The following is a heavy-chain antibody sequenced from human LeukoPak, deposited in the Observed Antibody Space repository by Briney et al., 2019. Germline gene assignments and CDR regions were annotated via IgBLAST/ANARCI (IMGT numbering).Heavy chain of an antibody. CDR2: IYPGDSDT. V-gene: IGHV5-51*03. D-gene: IGHD3-22*01. CDR3: ARWYYYDSSGYDHSFDY. CDR1: GYSFTSYW. J-gene: IGHJ4*02. Sequence: GGSLKISCKGSGYSFTSYWIGWVRQMPGKGLEWMGIIYPGDSDTRYRPSFQGQVTISADKSISTAYLQWSSLKASDTAMYYCARWYYYDSSGYDHSFDYWGQGTLVTVSS.